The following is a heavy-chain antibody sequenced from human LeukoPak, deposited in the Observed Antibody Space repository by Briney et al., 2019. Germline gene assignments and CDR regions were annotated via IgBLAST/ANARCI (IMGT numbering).Heavy chain of an antibody. CDR3: VRGEYFDWLVEPPSDY. CDR2: INAGNGNT. CDR1: GYTFTSYA. J-gene: IGHJ4*02. Sequence: ASVKVSCKASGYTFTSYAMHWVRQAPGQRLEWMGWINAGNGNTKYSQKFQGRVTITRDTSASTAYMELSSLRSEDTAVYYCVRGEYFDWLVEPPSDYWGQGTLVTVSS. D-gene: IGHD3-9*01. V-gene: IGHV1-3*01.